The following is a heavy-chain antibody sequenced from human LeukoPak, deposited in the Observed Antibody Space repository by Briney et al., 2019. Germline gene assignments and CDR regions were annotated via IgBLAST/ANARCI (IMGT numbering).Heavy chain of an antibody. V-gene: IGHV5-51*01. CDR3: ARQKGIAVAGTNYMDV. Sequence: GESLKISCKGSGYSFTSYWIGWVRQMPGKGLEWMGIIYPGDSDTRYSPSFQGQVSISADKSISTAYLQWSSLKASDTAMYYCARQKGIAVAGTNYMDVWGKGTTVTVSS. D-gene: IGHD6-19*01. J-gene: IGHJ6*03. CDR1: GYSFTSYW. CDR2: IYPGDSDT.